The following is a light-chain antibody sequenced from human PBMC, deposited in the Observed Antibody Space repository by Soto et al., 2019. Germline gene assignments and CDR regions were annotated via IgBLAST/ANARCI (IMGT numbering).Light chain of an antibody. Sequence: EIALTPSPATLSLSPGERTTLSCRASQSVSSYLAWYQQKPGQAPRLLIYDASNLAAGIPTRFSGSGSGTDFTLTISRLEPEDFAAYYCQQVSSYPLTFGGGTEVDI. CDR3: QQVSSYPLT. CDR2: DAS. J-gene: IGKJ4*01. CDR1: QSVSSY. V-gene: IGKV3-11*01.